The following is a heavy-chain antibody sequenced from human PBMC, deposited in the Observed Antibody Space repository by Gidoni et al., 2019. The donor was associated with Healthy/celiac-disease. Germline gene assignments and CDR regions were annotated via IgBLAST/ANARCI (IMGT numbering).Heavy chain of an antibody. J-gene: IGHJ6*02. Sequence: QVQLVESGGGVVQPGRSLRLSCAASGFTFSSYGMHWVRQAPGKGLEWVAVISYDGSNKYYADSVKGRFTISRDNSKNTLYLQMNSLRAEDTAVYYCAKVGSYSSSSKDYYYYGMDVWGQGTTVTVSS. CDR2: ISYDGSNK. V-gene: IGHV3-30*18. CDR1: GFTFSSYG. D-gene: IGHD6-6*01. CDR3: AKVGSYSSSSKDYYYYGMDV.